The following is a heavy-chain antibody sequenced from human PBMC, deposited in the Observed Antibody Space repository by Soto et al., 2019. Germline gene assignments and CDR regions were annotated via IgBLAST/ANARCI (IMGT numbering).Heavy chain of an antibody. J-gene: IGHJ4*02. CDR1: GFTFTNHN. CDR3: ARDPPLSVLVVVATDDF. D-gene: IGHD2-21*01. V-gene: IGHV3-21*01. CDR2: ISSSSSFR. Sequence: GGSLRLSCAASGFTFTNHNTNWVRQAPGKGLEWVSSISSSSSFRNYADSVKGRFSISRDNDKNLVYLQMDSLRAEDTAVYYCARDPPLSVLVVVATDDFWGQGTLVTVSS.